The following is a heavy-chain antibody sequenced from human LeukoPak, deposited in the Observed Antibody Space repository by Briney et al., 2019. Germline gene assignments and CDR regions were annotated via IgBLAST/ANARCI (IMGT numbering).Heavy chain of an antibody. D-gene: IGHD5-18*01. Sequence: GGSLRLSCAASGFTFSNYGMHWVRQAPGKGLEWVAVIWYDGSNKYYADCVKGRFTISRDNSKNTLYLQMNSLRAEDTAVYYCAKDPGYGLYYFDYWGQGTLVTVSS. J-gene: IGHJ4*02. CDR1: GFTFSNYG. CDR3: AKDPGYGLYYFDY. CDR2: IWYDGSNK. V-gene: IGHV3-33*06.